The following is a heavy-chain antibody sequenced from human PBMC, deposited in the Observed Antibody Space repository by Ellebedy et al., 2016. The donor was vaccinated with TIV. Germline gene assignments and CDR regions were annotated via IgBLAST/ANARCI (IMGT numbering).Heavy chain of an antibody. V-gene: IGHV3-21*01. D-gene: IGHD4-17*01. Sequence: PGGSLRLSCAASGFTFSDYSMNWVRQAPGKGLEWVSSITGSSSYIYYAASVKGRFTISRDNAKNSLYLQMNSLRADDTAVYYCASLRNDYGDYVGYWGQGTLVTVSS. CDR1: GFTFSDYS. CDR2: ITGSSSYI. J-gene: IGHJ4*02. CDR3: ASLRNDYGDYVGY.